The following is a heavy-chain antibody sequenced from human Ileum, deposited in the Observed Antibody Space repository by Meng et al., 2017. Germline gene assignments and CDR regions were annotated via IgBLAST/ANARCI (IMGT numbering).Heavy chain of an antibody. Sequence: QGQRKEAGPGLVRPSETLSLTCTVSGGSVSSGSYYWSWIRQPPGKGLEWIGYIYYSGSTNYNPSLKSRVTISVDTSKNQFSLKLSSVTAADTAVYYCARDHMGSLDYWGQGILVTVSS. CDR2: IYYSGST. J-gene: IGHJ4*02. V-gene: IGHV4-61*01. D-gene: IGHD1-26*01. CDR3: ARDHMGSLDY. CDR1: GGSVSSGSYY.